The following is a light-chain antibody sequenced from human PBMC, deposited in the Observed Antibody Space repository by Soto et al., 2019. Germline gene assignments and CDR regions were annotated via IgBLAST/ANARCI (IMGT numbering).Light chain of an antibody. CDR1: SSDIGAYNY. J-gene: IGLJ2*01. CDR3: TSWPTSTTMI. V-gene: IGLV2-14*03. Sequence: QSALTQPASVSGSPGQSMTISCTGTSSDIGAYNYVSWYQQHPGKAPKLMIYDVNIRPSGVSNRFSGSKSGNTASLTISGLKAEHEADYYCTSWPTSTTMIFGGGTKLTVL. CDR2: DVN.